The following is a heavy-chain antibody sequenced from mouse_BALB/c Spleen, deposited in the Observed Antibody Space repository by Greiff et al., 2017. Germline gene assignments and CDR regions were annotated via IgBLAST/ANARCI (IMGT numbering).Heavy chain of an antibody. CDR3: ARYGSSSMDY. CDR1: GYTFTSYW. J-gene: IGHJ4*01. CDR2: INPSNGRT. V-gene: IGHV1S81*02. D-gene: IGHD1-1*01. Sequence: QVHVKQSGAELVKPGASVKLSCKASGYTFTSYWMHWVKQRPGQGLEWIGEINPSNGRTNYNEKFKSKATLTVDKSSSTAYMQLSSLTSEDSAVYYCARYGSSSMDYWGQGTSVTVSS.